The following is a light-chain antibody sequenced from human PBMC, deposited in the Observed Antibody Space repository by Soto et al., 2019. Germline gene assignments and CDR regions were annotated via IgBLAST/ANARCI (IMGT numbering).Light chain of an antibody. CDR2: AAS. CDR1: QSISSY. CDR3: QQSYSTPP. V-gene: IGKV1-39*01. Sequence: DIQMTQSPSSLSASVGDRFNITCRASQSISSYLNWYQQKPGKAPKLLIYAASSLQSGVPSRFSGSGSGTDFTLTISSLQPEDFATYYCQQSYSTPPFGQGTKVDIK. J-gene: IGKJ1*01.